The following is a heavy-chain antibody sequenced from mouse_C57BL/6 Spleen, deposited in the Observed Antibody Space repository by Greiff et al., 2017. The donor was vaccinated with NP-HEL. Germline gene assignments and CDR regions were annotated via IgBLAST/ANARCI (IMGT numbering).Heavy chain of an antibody. Sequence: DVKLVESGGGLVKPGGSLKLSCAASGFTFSSYTMSWVRQTPEKRLEWVATISGGGGNTYYPDSVKGRFTISRDNAKNTLYLQMSSLRSEDTALYYCARQGHYYGSSYGYAMDYWGQGTSVTVSS. V-gene: IGHV5-9*01. CDR2: ISGGGGNT. D-gene: IGHD1-1*01. CDR1: GFTFSSYT. J-gene: IGHJ4*01. CDR3: ARQGHYYGSSYGYAMDY.